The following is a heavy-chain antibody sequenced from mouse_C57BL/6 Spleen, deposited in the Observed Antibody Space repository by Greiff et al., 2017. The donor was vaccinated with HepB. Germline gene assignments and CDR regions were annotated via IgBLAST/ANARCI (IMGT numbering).Heavy chain of an antibody. J-gene: IGHJ2*01. D-gene: IGHD1-1*01. CDR3: ARVGGSSFFGC. CDR2: IDPSDSET. Sequence: QVQLQQPGAELVRPGSSVKLSCKASGYTFTSYWMHWVKQRPIQGLEWIGNIDPSDSETHYNQKFKDKATLTVDKSSSTAYMQLSSLTSEDSAVYYCARVGGSSFFGCWGQGTTLTVAS. CDR1: GYTFTSYW. V-gene: IGHV1-52*01.